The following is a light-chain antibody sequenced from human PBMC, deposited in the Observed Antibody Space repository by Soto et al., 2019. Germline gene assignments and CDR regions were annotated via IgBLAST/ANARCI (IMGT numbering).Light chain of an antibody. CDR3: QQYNNWPRT. CDR2: GTS. J-gene: IGKJ1*01. Sequence: MSQSPSTLSLSQGERATLSCRASQSVNSNLAWYQQKAGQAPRLLICGTSTRATGIPARFSGSGSGTDFTLTISSLQFEDVAVYYCQQYNNWPRTFGQGTNADI. V-gene: IGKV3-15*01. CDR1: QSVNSN.